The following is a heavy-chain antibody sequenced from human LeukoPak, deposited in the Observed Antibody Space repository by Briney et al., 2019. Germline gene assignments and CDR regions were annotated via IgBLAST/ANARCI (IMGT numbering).Heavy chain of an antibody. J-gene: IGHJ4*02. CDR2: IDPSDSYT. CDR3: ARRRGYAIDY. CDR1: GYSFTSYW. V-gene: IGHV5-10-1*01. Sequence: GESLKISCKGSGYSFTSYWISWVRQMPGKGLEWRGRIDPSDSYTNYSPSFQGHVTISADKSISTAYLQWSSLKASDTAMYYCARRRGYAIDYWGQGTLVTVSS. D-gene: IGHD5-12*01.